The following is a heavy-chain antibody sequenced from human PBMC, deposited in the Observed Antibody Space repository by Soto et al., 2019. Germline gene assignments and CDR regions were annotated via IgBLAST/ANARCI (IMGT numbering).Heavy chain of an antibody. CDR2: IYWDDDK. Sequence: QITLKESGPTLVKPTQTLTLTCTFSGFSLSTSGVGVGWIRQPPGKALEWLALIYWDDDKRYSPSLKSRLTITKDTSKNQVVLTMTNMDPVDTATYYCAHSLHPNWGSRGAFDYWGQGTLVTVSS. D-gene: IGHD7-27*01. CDR1: GFSLSTSGVG. V-gene: IGHV2-5*02. CDR3: AHSLHPNWGSRGAFDY. J-gene: IGHJ4*02.